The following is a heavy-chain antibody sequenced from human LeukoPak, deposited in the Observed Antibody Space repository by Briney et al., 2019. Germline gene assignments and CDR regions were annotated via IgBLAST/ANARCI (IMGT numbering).Heavy chain of an antibody. CDR1: GFTVSSNY. V-gene: IGHV3-53*01. Sequence: PGGSLRLSCAASGFTVSSNYMSWVRQAPGKGLEWVSIIYSGGSTFYADSVKGRFTISRDNSKNTLYLQMNSLRAEDTAVYYCAKDDDWGRFNHWGQGTLVTVSS. CDR3: AKDDDWGRFNH. D-gene: IGHD3-16*01. J-gene: IGHJ1*01. CDR2: IYSGGST.